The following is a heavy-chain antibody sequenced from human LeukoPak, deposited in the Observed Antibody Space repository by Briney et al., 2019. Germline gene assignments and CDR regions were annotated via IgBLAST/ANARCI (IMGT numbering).Heavy chain of an antibody. D-gene: IGHD6-13*01. V-gene: IGHV4-4*07. CDR2: IYTSGST. CDR1: GGSISSYY. J-gene: IGHJ5*02. CDR3: ARGPYSSSWYMKWFDP. Sequence: SETLSLTCTVSGGSISSYYWSWIRQPAGKGLEWIGRIYTSGSTNYNPSLKSRVTMSVDTSKNQFSLKLSSVTAADTAVYYCARGPYSSSWYMKWFDPWGQGTLVTVSS.